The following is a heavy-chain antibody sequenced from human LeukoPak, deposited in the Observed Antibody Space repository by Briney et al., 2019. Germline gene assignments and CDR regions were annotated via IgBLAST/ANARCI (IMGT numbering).Heavy chain of an antibody. CDR3: ARVDGSADY. J-gene: IGHJ4*02. CDR2: VNPKSGYT. D-gene: IGHD1-26*01. V-gene: IGHV1-8*01. Sequence: ASVRVSCKASGYTFTNYDINWVRQATGQGLEWMGWVNPKSGYTGYAQKFQGRVTISRDTSISKAYMELSSLRSDDTAVYYCARVDGSADYWGQGTLVTVSS. CDR1: GYTFTNYD.